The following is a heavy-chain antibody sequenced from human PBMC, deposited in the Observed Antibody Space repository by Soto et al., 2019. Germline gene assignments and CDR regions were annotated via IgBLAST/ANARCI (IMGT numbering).Heavy chain of an antibody. Sequence: PSETLSLTCAVYGGSFSGYYWSWIRQPPGKGLEWIGEINHSGSTNYNPSLKSRVTISLDTSKNQFSLKLSSVTAADTAVYYCARDSARFYYYYYGMDVWGQGTTVTVSS. CDR2: INHSGST. CDR3: ARDSARFYYYYYGMDV. CDR1: GGSFSGYY. V-gene: IGHV4-34*01. D-gene: IGHD2-15*01. J-gene: IGHJ6*02.